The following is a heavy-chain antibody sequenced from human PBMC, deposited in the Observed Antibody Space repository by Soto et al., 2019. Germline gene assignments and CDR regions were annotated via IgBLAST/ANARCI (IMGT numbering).Heavy chain of an antibody. J-gene: IGHJ6*02. D-gene: IGHD3-3*01. CDR2: IYYSGST. Sequence: SETLSLTCTVSGGSISSYYWSWIRQPPGKGLEWIGYIYYSGSTNYNPSLKSRVTISVDTSKNQFSLKLSSVTAADTAVYYCARDYNWYYDFWSGSYGMDVWGQGTTVTVSS. V-gene: IGHV4-59*01. CDR3: ARDYNWYYDFWSGSYGMDV. CDR1: GGSISSYY.